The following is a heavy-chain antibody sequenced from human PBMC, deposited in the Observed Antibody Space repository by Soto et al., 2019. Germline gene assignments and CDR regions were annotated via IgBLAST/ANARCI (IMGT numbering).Heavy chain of an antibody. V-gene: IGHV1-3*01. CDR3: ARDVGNCSGGSCYSGSFDY. CDR2: INAGTGNT. J-gene: IGHJ4*02. CDR1: GYTFTSYA. Sequence: QVQLVQSGAEVKKPGASVKVSCKASGYTFTSYAMHWVRQAPGQRLEWMGWINAGTGNTKYSQMFQGRVTITRATSAITADMELSSLRSEVTAVYFCARDVGNCSGGSCYSGSFDYWCQGTLVTVSA. D-gene: IGHD2-15*01.